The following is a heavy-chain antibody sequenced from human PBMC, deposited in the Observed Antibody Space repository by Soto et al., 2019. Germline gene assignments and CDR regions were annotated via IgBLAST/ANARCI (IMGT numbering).Heavy chain of an antibody. D-gene: IGHD5-18*01. CDR3: ARDPGYSYGYGFDY. J-gene: IGHJ4*02. CDR1: GFTFSSYG. V-gene: IGHV3-33*01. Sequence: QVQLVESGGGVVQPGRSLRLSCAASGFTFSSYGMHWVRQAPGKGLEWVAVIWYDGSNKYYADSVKGRFTISRDNSKNTLYLQMNSLRAEDTAVYYCARDPGYSYGYGFDYWGQGTLVTVSS. CDR2: IWYDGSNK.